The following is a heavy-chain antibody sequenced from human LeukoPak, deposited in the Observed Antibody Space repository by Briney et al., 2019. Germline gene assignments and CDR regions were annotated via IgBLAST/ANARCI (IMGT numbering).Heavy chain of an antibody. CDR1: GYTFTGYN. Sequence: ASVKVSCKASGYTFTGYNMHWVRQAPGQGLEWMGWINTNTGNPTYAQGFTGRFVFSLDTSVSTAYLQISSLKAEDTAVYYCARERQWLVTDAFDIWGQGTMVTVSS. CDR3: ARERQWLVTDAFDI. V-gene: IGHV7-4-1*02. D-gene: IGHD6-19*01. CDR2: INTNTGNP. J-gene: IGHJ3*02.